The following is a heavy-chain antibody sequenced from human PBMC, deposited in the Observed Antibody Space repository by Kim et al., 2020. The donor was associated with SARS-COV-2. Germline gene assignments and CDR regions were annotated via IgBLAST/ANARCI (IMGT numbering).Heavy chain of an antibody. CDR1: GGSISSSNYY. CDR2: IYYSGST. D-gene: IGHD5-12*01. CDR3: VSVARNPSDYFDY. Sequence: SETMSLTCTVSGGSISSSNYYWGWIRQPPGKGLEWIGSIYYSGSTYYNPSLKSRVTISVDTSKNQFSLKLSSVTAADTAVYYCVSVARNPSDYFDYWGQGTLVTVSS. V-gene: IGHV4-39*01. J-gene: IGHJ4*02.